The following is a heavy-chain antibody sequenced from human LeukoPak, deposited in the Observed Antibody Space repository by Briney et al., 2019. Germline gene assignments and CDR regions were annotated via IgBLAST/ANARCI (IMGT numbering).Heavy chain of an antibody. CDR2: ISNSGTT. D-gene: IGHD3-3*01. CDR3: ARAQYSGVSSDYSGGFYYMDV. Sequence: SETLSLTCTVSDLSWIRQPPGKGLEWIGYISNSGTTTYHPSLKSRLTIAVDMSKNQLSLHLSSVTAADTAVYYGARAQYSGVSSDYSGGFYYMDVWGKGTTVSVSS. V-gene: IGHV4-59*01. J-gene: IGHJ6*03. CDR1: D.